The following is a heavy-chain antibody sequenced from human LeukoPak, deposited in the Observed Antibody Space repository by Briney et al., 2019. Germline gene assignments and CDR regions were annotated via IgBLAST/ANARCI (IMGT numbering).Heavy chain of an antibody. CDR1: GGSISSYY. Sequence: PSETLSLTCTVSGGSISSYYWSWIRQPPGKGLEWIGYINYSGSTNCNPSLKSRVTMSVDTSKNQFSLKLSSVTAADTAMYYCARGVLAYCGADCYDDAFDIWGQGTMVTVSS. D-gene: IGHD2-21*02. CDR2: INYSGST. V-gene: IGHV4-59*01. CDR3: ARGVLAYCGADCYDDAFDI. J-gene: IGHJ3*02.